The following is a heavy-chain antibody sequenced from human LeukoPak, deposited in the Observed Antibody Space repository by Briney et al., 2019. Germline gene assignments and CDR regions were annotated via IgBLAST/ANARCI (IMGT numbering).Heavy chain of an antibody. CDR1: GFTFSGFS. CDR3: AKDSNGWYQRGSNYFDY. CDR2: IKQDGSER. Sequence: GGSLRLSCAASGFTFSGFSMSWVRQSPTKGLEWVANIKQDGSERYYVDSVKGRFTISRDNAKNSLSLRMNNLRVEDTAVYYCAKDSNGWYQRGSNYFDYWGQGTLVTVSS. J-gene: IGHJ4*02. D-gene: IGHD6-19*01. V-gene: IGHV3-7*01.